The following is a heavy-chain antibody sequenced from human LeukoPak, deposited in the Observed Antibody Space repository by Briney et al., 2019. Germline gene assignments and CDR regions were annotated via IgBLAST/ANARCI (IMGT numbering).Heavy chain of an antibody. CDR1: GFTFSRDW. V-gene: IGHV3-11*01. D-gene: IGHD3-22*01. CDR2: ISSSGSTI. CDR3: ARDAPARIVVYYYGMDV. Sequence: GGSLRLSCAGSGFTFSRDWMSWVRQAPQKGLEGVSYISSSGSTIYYADSVKGRFTIYRDNAKNSLYLQMNSLRAEDTAVYYCARDAPARIVVYYYGMDVWGQGTTVTVPS. J-gene: IGHJ6*02.